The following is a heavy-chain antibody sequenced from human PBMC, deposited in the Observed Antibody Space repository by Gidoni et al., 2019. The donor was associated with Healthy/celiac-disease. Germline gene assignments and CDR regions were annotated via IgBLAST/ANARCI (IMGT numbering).Heavy chain of an antibody. CDR1: GGSISSGSYY. J-gene: IGHJ4*02. V-gene: IGHV4-61*02. D-gene: IGHD4-17*01. Sequence: QVQLQESGPGLVKPSQTLSLSCTVSGGSISSGSYYWSWIRQPAGKGLEWIGRIYTSGSTNYNPSLKSRVTISVDTSKNQFSLKLSSVTAADTAVYYCARGDYGGNGYYFDYWGQGTLVTVSS. CDR3: ARGDYGGNGYYFDY. CDR2: IYTSGST.